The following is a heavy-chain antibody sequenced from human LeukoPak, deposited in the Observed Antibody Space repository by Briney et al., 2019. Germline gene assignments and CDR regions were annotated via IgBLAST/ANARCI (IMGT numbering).Heavy chain of an antibody. CDR1: GFTFTRYG. V-gene: IGHV1-18*01. J-gene: IGHJ3*02. Sequence: GASVKVSCKASGFTFTRYGITWVRQAPGQGLEWMGWISAYNGNTNYAQKLQGRVTMTTDTSTSTAYMELRSLRSDDTAVYYCARADIVVVPADIWGQGTMVTVSS. CDR3: ARADIVVVPADI. CDR2: ISAYNGNT. D-gene: IGHD2-2*01.